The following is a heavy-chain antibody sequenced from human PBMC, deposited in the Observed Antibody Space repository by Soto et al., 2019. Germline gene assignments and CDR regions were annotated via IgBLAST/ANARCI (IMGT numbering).Heavy chain of an antibody. V-gene: IGHV1-18*01. Sequence: ASVKVSCKASGYTFTSYGISWVRQAPGQGLEWMGWISAYNGNTNYAQKLQGRVTMTTDTSTSTAYMELRSLRSDDTAVYYCATTTPIVVVPAAIPSWFDPWGQGTLVTVSS. CDR3: ATTTPIVVVPAAIPSWFDP. CDR2: ISAYNGNT. J-gene: IGHJ5*02. D-gene: IGHD2-2*01. CDR1: GYTFTSYG.